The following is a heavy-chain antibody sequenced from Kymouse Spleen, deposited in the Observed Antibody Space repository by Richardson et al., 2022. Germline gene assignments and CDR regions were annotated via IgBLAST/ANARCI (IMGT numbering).Heavy chain of an antibody. CDR1: GGTFSSYA. J-gene: IGHJ6*02. D-gene: IGHD3-3*01. Sequence: QVQLVQSGAEVKKPGSSVKVSCKASGGTFSSYAISWVRQAPGQGLEWMGGIIPIFGTANYAQKFQGRVTITTDESTSTAYMELSSLRSEDTAVYYCARPIFGVVTLYYYYYYGMDVWGQGTTVTVSS. CDR2: IIPIFGTA. V-gene: IGHV1-69*05. CDR3: ARPIFGVVTLYYYYYYGMDV.